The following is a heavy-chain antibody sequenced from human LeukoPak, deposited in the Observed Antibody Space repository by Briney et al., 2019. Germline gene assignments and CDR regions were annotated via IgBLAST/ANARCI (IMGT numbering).Heavy chain of an antibody. V-gene: IGHV3-53*01. J-gene: IGHJ4*02. CDR2: IYSGGST. Sequence: GGSLRLSCAASGFTVSSNYMNWVRQAPGKGLEWVSIIYSGGSTYYADSVKGRFAISRDNSKNTLYLQMNSLRAEDTAVYYCARDLGSGWNFDYWGQGTLVTVSS. D-gene: IGHD6-19*01. CDR3: ARDLGSGWNFDY. CDR1: GFTVSSNY.